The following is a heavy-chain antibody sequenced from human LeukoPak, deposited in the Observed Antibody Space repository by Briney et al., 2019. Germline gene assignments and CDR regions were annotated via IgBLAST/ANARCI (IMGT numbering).Heavy chain of an antibody. J-gene: IGHJ4*02. CDR2: IYYSGST. CDR1: GGSISSYY. D-gene: IGHD6-13*01. V-gene: IGHV4-59*08. CDR3: ARRGSSWYYYLDY. Sequence: SETLSLTCTVSGGSISSYYWSWIRQPPGKGLEWIGYIYYSGSTNYNPSLKSRVAISVDTSKNQFSLKLSSVTAADTAVYYCARRGSSWYYYLDYWGQGTLVTVSS.